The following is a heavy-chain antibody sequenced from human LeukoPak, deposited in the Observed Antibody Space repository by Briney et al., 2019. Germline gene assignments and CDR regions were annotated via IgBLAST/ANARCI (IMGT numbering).Heavy chain of an antibody. CDR1: GFTVSSNS. CDR2: IYSDNT. CDR3: AKDLHYGSADY. V-gene: IGHV3-53*01. J-gene: IGHJ4*02. Sequence: GGSLRLSCTVSGFTVSSNSMSWVRQAPGKGLEWVSFIYSDNTHYSDSVKGRFTISRDNAKNALYLQMNSLRAEDTAVYYCAKDLHYGSADYWGQGTLVTVSS. D-gene: IGHD3-10*01.